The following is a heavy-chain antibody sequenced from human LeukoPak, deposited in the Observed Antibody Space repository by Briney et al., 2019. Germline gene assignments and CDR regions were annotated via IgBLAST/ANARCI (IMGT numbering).Heavy chain of an antibody. CDR1: GGSISSGSHY. V-gene: IGHV4-61*02. Sequence: SETLSLTCTVSGGSISSGSHYWSWIRQPAGKGLEWVGRIDTSGSTNYNPPLKVRVNISVDTSKNQSSLKLSSVTAADTAVYYCARLVYGGNWYFELWGRGTLVTVSS. D-gene: IGHD4-23*01. CDR3: ARLVYGGNWYFEL. J-gene: IGHJ2*01. CDR2: IDTSGST.